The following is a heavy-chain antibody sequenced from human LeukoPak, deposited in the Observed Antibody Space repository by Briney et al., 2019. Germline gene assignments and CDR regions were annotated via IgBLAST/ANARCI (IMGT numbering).Heavy chain of an antibody. J-gene: IGHJ6*03. CDR3: TRRTYSTYMDV. V-gene: IGHV4-39*01. Sequence: KPSETLSLTCTVSGGSMITDTFYWVWIRQPPGKGLEWIANMYSNGGGRQYNRSLTNRVSISVDTSKNQFFLNLNSVTAADRAIYYCTRRTYSTYMDVWGQGTTVTVSS. CDR1: GGSMITDTFY. D-gene: IGHD1-7*01. CDR2: MYSNGGGR.